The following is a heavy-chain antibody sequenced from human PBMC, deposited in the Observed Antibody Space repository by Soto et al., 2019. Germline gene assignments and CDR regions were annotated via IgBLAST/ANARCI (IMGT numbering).Heavy chain of an antibody. D-gene: IGHD6-13*01. CDR1: GFIFTNFW. V-gene: IGHV3-74*01. CDR3: AKDSWYFDL. Sequence: GSLRLSCEASGFIFTNFWMHWVRQVPGKGLVWVSRIDTSGSSTSYADSVKGRFTISRDNAKNTVSLQMNSLRAEDTGVYYCAKDSWYFDLWSQGSLVTVSS. CDR2: IDTSGSST. J-gene: IGHJ4*02.